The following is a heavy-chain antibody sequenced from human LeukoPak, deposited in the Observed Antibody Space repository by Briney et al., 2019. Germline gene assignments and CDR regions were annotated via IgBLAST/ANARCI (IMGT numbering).Heavy chain of an antibody. CDR3: TRVQAGRSGLMDV. D-gene: IGHD2-8*02. CDR2: IDPDGSTT. V-gene: IGHV3-74*01. Sequence: GGSLILSCAASGFTLSDYWMHWVRQVPGEGLVWVSRIDPDGSTTNYADSVKGRFTTSRDNAKNTLYLQMNSLRAEDTALYYCTRVQAGRSGLMDVWGRGTTVTVSS. J-gene: IGHJ6*02. CDR1: GFTLSDYW.